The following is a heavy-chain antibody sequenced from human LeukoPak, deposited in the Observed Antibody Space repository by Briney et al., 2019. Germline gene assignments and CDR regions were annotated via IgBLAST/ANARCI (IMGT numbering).Heavy chain of an antibody. CDR3: AVGPHHYFDS. Sequence: PSETLSLTCTVSGGSINSGGYYWSWIRQHPGKGLEWIGYISYSGSTYYNLSLKSRLTISLDTSKNQFSLRLSSVSAADTAVYFCAVGPHHYFDSWGQGTLVTVSS. CDR1: GGSINSGGYY. J-gene: IGHJ4*02. CDR2: ISYSGST. V-gene: IGHV4-31*03.